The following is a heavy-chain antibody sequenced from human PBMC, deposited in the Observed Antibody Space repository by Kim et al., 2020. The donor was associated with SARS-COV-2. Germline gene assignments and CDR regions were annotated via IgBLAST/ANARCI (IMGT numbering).Heavy chain of an antibody. J-gene: IGHJ5*02. CDR1: GGSISSYY. CDR2: IYYSGST. CDR3: AGVTYYYGSGWFDP. V-gene: IGHV4-59*01. Sequence: SLTCTVSGGSISSYYWSWIRQPPGKGLEWIGYIYYSGSTNYNPSLKSRVTISVDTSKNQFSLKLSSVTAADTAVYYCAGVTYYYGSGWFDPWGQGTLVTVSS. D-gene: IGHD3-10*01.